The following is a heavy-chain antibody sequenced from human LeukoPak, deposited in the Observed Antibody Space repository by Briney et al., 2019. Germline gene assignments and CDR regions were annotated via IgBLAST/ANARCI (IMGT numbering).Heavy chain of an antibody. Sequence: WGSLRLSCAASGFTFSNAWMNWVRQAPGKGLEWVGRIKSKTDGGTTDYAAPVKGRFTISRDDSKNTLYLQMNSLKTEDTAVYYCTTGGNRLRFKSYFDYWGQGTLVTVSS. CDR1: GFTFSNAW. D-gene: IGHD4-17*01. CDR3: TTGGNRLRFKSYFDY. CDR2: IKSKTDGGTT. V-gene: IGHV3-15*07. J-gene: IGHJ4*02.